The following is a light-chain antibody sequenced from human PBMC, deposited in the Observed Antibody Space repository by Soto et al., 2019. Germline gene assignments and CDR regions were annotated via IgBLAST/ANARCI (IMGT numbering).Light chain of an antibody. Sequence: QAVVTQPPSASGTPGQRVTISCSGTSSNIESNTVNWYQQVPGTAPKLLIYGNDQRPSGVPDRFSGSKSGTSASLAISGLQSEDEADYYCAVWDDTLNGYVFGTGTQLTVL. CDR2: GND. CDR1: SSNIESNT. CDR3: AVWDDTLNGYV. J-gene: IGLJ1*01. V-gene: IGLV1-44*01.